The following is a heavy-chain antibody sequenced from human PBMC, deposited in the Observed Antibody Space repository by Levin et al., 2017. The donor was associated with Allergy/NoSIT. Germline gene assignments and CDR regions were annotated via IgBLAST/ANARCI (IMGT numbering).Heavy chain of an antibody. CDR1: GFTFSSYG. Sequence: GESLKISCAASGFTFSSYGMHWVRQAPGKGLEWVAVISYDGSNKYYADSVKGRFTISRDNSKNTLYLQMNSLRAEDTAVYYCAKGKSYSSSWYESHYYYYYMDVWGKGTTVTVSS. J-gene: IGHJ6*03. CDR2: ISYDGSNK. D-gene: IGHD6-13*01. V-gene: IGHV3-30*18. CDR3: AKGKSYSSSWYESHYYYYYMDV.